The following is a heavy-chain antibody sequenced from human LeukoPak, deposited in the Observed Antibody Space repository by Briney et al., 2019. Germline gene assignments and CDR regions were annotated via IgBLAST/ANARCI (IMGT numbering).Heavy chain of an antibody. D-gene: IGHD5-18*01. Sequence: GASVKVSCKASGYTFTSYGISWVRQAPGQGLERMGWISPYNGNTNYAQNLQGRVTMTTDTSTSTAYMELRSLRSDDTAVYYCARWDGYRFQALDVWGKGTTVTVSS. CDR2: ISPYNGNT. J-gene: IGHJ6*04. CDR3: ARWDGYRFQALDV. V-gene: IGHV1-18*01. CDR1: GYTFTSYG.